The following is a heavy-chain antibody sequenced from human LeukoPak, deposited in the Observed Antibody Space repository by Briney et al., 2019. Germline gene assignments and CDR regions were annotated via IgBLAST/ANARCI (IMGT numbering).Heavy chain of an antibody. CDR2: ISWDGGST. V-gene: IGHV3-43*01. CDR3: VKARSGHPYYFDY. CDR1: GFTFDDYT. J-gene: IGHJ4*02. D-gene: IGHD3-3*01. Sequence: GGSLRLSCAASGFTFDDYTMHWVRQAPGKGLEWVSLISWDGGSTYYADSVKGRFTISRDNSKNSLYLQMNSLRPEDTALYYCVKARSGHPYYFDYWGQGTLVTVSS.